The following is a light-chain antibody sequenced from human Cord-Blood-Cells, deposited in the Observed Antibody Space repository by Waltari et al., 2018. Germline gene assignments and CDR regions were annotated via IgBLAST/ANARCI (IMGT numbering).Light chain of an antibody. Sequence: QSVLTQPPSVSEAPRQRVTISCSGSSSNIGTNAVNWYQQRPGKAPKLLIYYDDLLPSGVSDRFSGSKSGTSASLAISGLQSEDEADYYCAAWDDSLNGPVFGGGTKLTVL. CDR2: YDD. J-gene: IGLJ3*02. CDR3: AAWDDSLNGPV. V-gene: IGLV1-36*01. CDR1: SSNIGTNA.